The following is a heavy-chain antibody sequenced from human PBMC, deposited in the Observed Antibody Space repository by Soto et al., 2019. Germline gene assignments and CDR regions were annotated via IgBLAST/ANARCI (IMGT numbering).Heavy chain of an antibody. CDR1: GGTFSSYA. Sequence: SVKVSCKASGGTFSSYAISWVRQAPGQGLEWMGGIIPIFGTANYAQKFQGRVTITADESTSTAYMELSSLRSEDTAVYYCARGDRIAARNWLDPWGQGTLVTVSS. V-gene: IGHV1-69*13. CDR2: IIPIFGTA. D-gene: IGHD6-6*01. J-gene: IGHJ5*02. CDR3: ARGDRIAARNWLDP.